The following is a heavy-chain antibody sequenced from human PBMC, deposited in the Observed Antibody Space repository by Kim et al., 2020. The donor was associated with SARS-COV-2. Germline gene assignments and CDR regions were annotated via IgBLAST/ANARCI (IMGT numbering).Heavy chain of an antibody. CDR2: FKSKTHGGTA. CDR3: TTDRGITARPLFDS. V-gene: IGHV3-15*01. CDR1: GFTFSNAW. J-gene: IGHJ4*02. D-gene: IGHD6-6*01. Sequence: GGSLRLSCAASGFTFSNAWMSWVRQAPGKGLEWVGRFKSKTHGGTADYGAPVKGRFTMSRVDSKNTLYLLMNSLKTEDTAVYYCTTDRGITARPLFDSWGQGTLVTVSS.